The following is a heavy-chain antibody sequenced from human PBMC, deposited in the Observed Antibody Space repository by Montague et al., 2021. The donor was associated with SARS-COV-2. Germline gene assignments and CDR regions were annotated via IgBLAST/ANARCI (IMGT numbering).Heavy chain of an antibody. Sequence: SLRLSCAASGFTFSSYEMNWVRQAPGKGLEWVSYISSSGSTIYYADSVKGRFTISRDNAKNSLYLQMNSLRAEDTGVYYCARWDPQTLTSIGLRGKSASDXWGQGTLVTVSS. V-gene: IGHV3-48*03. CDR3: ARWDPQTLTSIGLRGKSASDX. D-gene: IGHD4-23*01. J-gene: IGHJ4*02. CDR1: GFTFSSYE. CDR2: ISSSGSTI.